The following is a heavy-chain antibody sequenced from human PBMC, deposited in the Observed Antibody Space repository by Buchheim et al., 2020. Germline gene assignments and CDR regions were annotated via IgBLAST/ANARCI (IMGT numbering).Heavy chain of an antibody. CDR1: GFTVSSNY. CDR2: IYSGGST. V-gene: IGHV3-66*02. Sequence: EMQLVESGGGLVQPGGSLRLSCAASGFTVSSNYMSWVRQAPGKGLEWVSVIYSGGSTYYADSVKGRFTISRDNSKNTLYLQMNSLRAEDTAVYYCARDQAGALGQDYFDYWGQGTL. CDR3: ARDQAGALGQDYFDY. J-gene: IGHJ4*02. D-gene: IGHD7-27*01.